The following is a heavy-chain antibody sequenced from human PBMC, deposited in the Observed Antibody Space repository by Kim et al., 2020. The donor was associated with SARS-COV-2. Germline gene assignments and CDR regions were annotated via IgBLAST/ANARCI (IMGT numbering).Heavy chain of an antibody. J-gene: IGHJ3*02. Sequence: NCAQKFQGRGTITADESTSTAYMELSSLRSEDTAVYYWARDHPEGGAFDIWGQGTMVTVSS. D-gene: IGHD3-16*01. V-gene: IGHV1-69*01. CDR3: ARDHPEGGAFDI.